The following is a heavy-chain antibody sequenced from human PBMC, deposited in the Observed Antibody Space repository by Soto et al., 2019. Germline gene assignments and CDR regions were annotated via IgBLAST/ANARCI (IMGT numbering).Heavy chain of an antibody. Sequence: QVHLVQSGPEVKEPGASVRVSCKASGYTFNSAGLAWVRQAPGQGLEWMGWISVDNGDTKYAQKFQGRVTMTTDTSTTTAYMDLRGLKSDDTAVFYCARVQSLGYCRSASCYDVFDHWCQGTLVTVSS. CDR2: ISVDNGDT. J-gene: IGHJ4*02. CDR1: GYTFNSAG. CDR3: ARVQSLGYCRSASCYDVFDH. D-gene: IGHD2-2*01. V-gene: IGHV1-18*01.